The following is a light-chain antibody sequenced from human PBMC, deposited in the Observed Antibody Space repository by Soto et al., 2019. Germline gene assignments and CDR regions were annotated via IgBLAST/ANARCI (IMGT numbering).Light chain of an antibody. J-gene: IGLJ1*01. Sequence: QSALTQPASVSGSPGQSVTISCTGTSSDFGSYKFVSWYQHHPGKVPKVIIYETSKRPSGVSDRFSGSKSGNTASLTISGLQAEDEADYYCFSFTSTNTHVFGSGINFTV. CDR1: SSDFGSYKF. CDR3: FSFTSTNTHV. CDR2: ETS. V-gene: IGLV2-23*01.